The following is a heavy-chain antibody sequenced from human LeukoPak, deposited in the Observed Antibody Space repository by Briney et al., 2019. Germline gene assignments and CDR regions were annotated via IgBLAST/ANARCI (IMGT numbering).Heavy chain of an antibody. Sequence: PSETLSLTCTVSGGSINSFSYNWGWVRQPPGKGLEWIGSIYYSGSTYYNPSLKSRVTISVDTSKNQFSLKLSSVTAADTAVYYCARGIRYSSGWYLDYWGQGTLVTVSS. J-gene: IGHJ4*02. D-gene: IGHD6-19*01. CDR3: ARGIRYSSGWYLDY. V-gene: IGHV4-39*07. CDR1: GGSINSFSYN. CDR2: IYYSGST.